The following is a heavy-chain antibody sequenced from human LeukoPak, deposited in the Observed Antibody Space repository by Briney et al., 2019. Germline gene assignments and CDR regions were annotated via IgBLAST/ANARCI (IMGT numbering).Heavy chain of an antibody. Sequence: PGGSLRLSCAASRFIFSSYGMSWVRQAPGKGLEWVSGISGSGGSTYYADSAKGRFTISRDNSKNTLYLQMNSLRVEDTAVYYCAKEGGLRSSWSFDFWGQGILVIVSS. CDR2: ISGSGGST. CDR3: AKEGGLRSSWSFDF. D-gene: IGHD6-13*01. J-gene: IGHJ4*02. V-gene: IGHV3-23*01. CDR1: RFIFSSYG.